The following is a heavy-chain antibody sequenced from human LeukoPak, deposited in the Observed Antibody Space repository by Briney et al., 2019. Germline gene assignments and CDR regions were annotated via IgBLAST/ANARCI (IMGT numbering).Heavy chain of an antibody. J-gene: IGHJ5*02. CDR3: ARDPYGQQLVRPIYNWFDP. CDR2: ISAYNGNT. Sequence: GASVKVSCKASGYTFTSYGISWVRQAPGQGLEWMGWISAYNGNTNYAQKLQGRVTMTTDTSTSTAYMELRSLRSDDTAVYYCARDPYGQQLVRPIYNWFDPWGQGTLVTVSS. CDR1: GYTFTSYG. V-gene: IGHV1-18*01. D-gene: IGHD6-13*01.